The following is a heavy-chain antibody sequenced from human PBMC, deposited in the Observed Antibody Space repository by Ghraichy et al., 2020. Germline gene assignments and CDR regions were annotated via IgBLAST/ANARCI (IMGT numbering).Heavy chain of an antibody. Sequence: SETRSLTCTVSGGSISSYYWSWIRQPPGKGLEWIGYIYYSGSTNYNPSLKSRVTISVDTSKNQFSLKLSSVTAADTAVYYCARVGHYDFFWGGYGMDVWGQGTTVTVSS. J-gene: IGHJ6*02. D-gene: IGHD3-3*01. CDR2: IYYSGST. CDR3: ARVGHYDFFWGGYGMDV. CDR1: GGSISSYY. V-gene: IGHV4-59*01.